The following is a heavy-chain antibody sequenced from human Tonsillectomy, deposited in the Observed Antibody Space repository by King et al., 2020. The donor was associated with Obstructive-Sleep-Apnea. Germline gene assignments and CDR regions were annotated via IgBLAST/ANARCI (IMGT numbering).Heavy chain of an antibody. Sequence: VQLVESGGGLVQPGGSLRLSCAASGFSFSSYWMSWVRQAPGKGRDWGANIKQDGSEKYYVDSVKGLFTITRDNPKDSLCLQLNSLGAEDTAVYYCARDQGDFDYWGQGTLVTVSS. V-gene: IGHV3-7*01. CDR1: GFSFSSYW. CDR3: ARDQGDFDY. CDR2: IKQDGSEK. J-gene: IGHJ4*02.